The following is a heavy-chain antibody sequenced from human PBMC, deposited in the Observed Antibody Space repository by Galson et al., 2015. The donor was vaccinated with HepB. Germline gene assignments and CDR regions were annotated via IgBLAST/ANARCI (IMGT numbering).Heavy chain of an antibody. D-gene: IGHD6-13*01. CDR2: ISGSSSDI. CDR3: ARAYSSSWFFDY. Sequence: SLRLSCAASGFTLSSYSMNWVRQAPGKGREWVSYISGSSSDIYYADSVKGRLTISRDNAKSSLYLQMNSLRVEDTAVYYCARAYSSSWFFDYWGQGTLVTVSS. J-gene: IGHJ4*02. CDR1: GFTLSSYS. V-gene: IGHV3-21*01.